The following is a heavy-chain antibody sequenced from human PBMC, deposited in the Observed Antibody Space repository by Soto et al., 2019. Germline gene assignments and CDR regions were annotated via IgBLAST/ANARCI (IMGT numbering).Heavy chain of an antibody. CDR2: VFHTGTT. D-gene: IGHD6-19*01. V-gene: IGHV4-4*02. J-gene: IGHJ5*02. Sequence: QVQLQESGPGLVKPSGTLSLTCAVSGDSVSSPYYWCWVRQSPGKGLEWIGEVFHTGTTSYNPSLRSRLTISMDRSINQFSLDLSSVTPAATAVYYCARSAGWYAIHAWGPGTLVIVSS. CDR1: GDSVSSPYY. CDR3: ARSAGWYAIHA.